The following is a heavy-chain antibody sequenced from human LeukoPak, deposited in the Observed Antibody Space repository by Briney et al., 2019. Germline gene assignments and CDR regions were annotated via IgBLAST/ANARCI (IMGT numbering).Heavy chain of an antibody. V-gene: IGHV3-48*03. D-gene: IGHD2-15*01. J-gene: IGHJ4*02. CDR2: ISSAGKTI. CDR3: AREALSGVVVSGALDY. Sequence: GSLTLSCAASGFTFSDYEINWVRQAPGKGLEWVSYISSAGKTIYHADSVKGRFTISRDNAKNSLYLQMNSLGADDTAIYYCAREALSGVVVSGALDYWGQGTLFTVSS. CDR1: GFTFSDYE.